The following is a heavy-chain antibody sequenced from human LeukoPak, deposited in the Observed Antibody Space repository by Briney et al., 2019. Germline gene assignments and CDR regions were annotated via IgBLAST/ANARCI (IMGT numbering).Heavy chain of an antibody. V-gene: IGHV3-30-3*01. D-gene: IGHD3-22*01. CDR1: GFTFRSYA. Sequence: GGSLRLSCAASGFTFRSYAMRWVRQAPGKGLEWVAVISYDGSNKYYADSVKGRFTISRDNSKNTLYLQMNSLRAEDTAVYYCARGMSMIVVVITASQGDSWGQGTLVTVTS. CDR3: ARGMSMIVVVITASQGDS. CDR2: ISYDGSNK. J-gene: IGHJ4*02.